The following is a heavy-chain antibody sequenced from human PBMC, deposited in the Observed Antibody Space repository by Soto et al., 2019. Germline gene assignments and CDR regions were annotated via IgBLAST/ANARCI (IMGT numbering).Heavy chain of an antibody. J-gene: IGHJ4*02. CDR1: GYTFTGYY. CDR2: INPNSGGT. Sequence: ASVKVSCKASGYTFTGYYMHWVRQAPGQGLEWMGWINPNSGGTNYAQKFQGWVTMTRDTSISTAYMELSRLRSDDTAVYYCARVGDSSGYYYFTYWGQRTLVTVSS. CDR3: ARVGDSSGYYYFTY. V-gene: IGHV1-2*04. D-gene: IGHD3-22*01.